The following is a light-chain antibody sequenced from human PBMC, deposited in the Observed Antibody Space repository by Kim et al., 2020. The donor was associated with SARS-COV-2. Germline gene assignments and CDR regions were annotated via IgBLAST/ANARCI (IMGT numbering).Light chain of an antibody. CDR3: QQYDRPPWT. V-gene: IGKV3-20*01. J-gene: IGKJ1*01. CDR1: QSVSSSY. CDR2: GAS. Sequence: LSPGERATLACRASQSVSSSYIAWYQQNPGQAPRLLIYGASSGATGIPDRFRGSGSGTDFTLTISRLEPEDFAVYYCQQYDRPPWTFGQGTKVDIK.